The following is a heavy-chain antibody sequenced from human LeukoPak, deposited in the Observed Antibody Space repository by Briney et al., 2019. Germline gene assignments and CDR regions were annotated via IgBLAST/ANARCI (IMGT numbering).Heavy chain of an antibody. CDR2: INPSGGST. CDR1: GYTFTSYY. Sequence: ASVKVSCTASGYTFTSYYMHWVRQAPGQGLEWMGIINPSGGSTSYAQKFQGRVTMTRDTSTSTVYMDLSGLRSEDTAVYYCARDPHSSSWYDYWGQGTLVTVSS. CDR3: ARDPHSSSWYDY. J-gene: IGHJ4*02. V-gene: IGHV1-46*01. D-gene: IGHD6-13*01.